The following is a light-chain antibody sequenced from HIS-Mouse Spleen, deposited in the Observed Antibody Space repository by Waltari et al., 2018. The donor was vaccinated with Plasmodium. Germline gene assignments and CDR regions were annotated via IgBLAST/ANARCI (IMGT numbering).Light chain of an antibody. V-gene: IGKV3-15*01. CDR2: GAS. CDR1: QSVSSD. J-gene: IGKJ3*01. CDR3: QQYNNWSFT. Sequence: EIVMTPSPATLSVSPGARATLPCSASQSVSSDLAWYQQKPGQAPRLLSDGASTRATGIPARFSGSGSGTEFTLTISSLQSEDFAVDYCQQYNNWSFTFGPGTKVDIK.